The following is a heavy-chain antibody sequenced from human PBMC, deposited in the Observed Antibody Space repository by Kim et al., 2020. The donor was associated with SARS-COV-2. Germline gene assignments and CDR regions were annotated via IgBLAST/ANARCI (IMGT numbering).Heavy chain of an antibody. CDR3: ANSPRTDIYFDN. V-gene: IGHV3-23*01. J-gene: IGHJ4*02. Sequence: TYYAETVKGRFTISRDTFRTTVDLQMDSLRAEDTAVYFCANSPRTDIYFDNWGRGTLVTVSS. CDR2: T.